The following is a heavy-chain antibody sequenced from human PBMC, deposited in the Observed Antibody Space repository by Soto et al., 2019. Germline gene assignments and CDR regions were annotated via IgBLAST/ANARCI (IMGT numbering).Heavy chain of an antibody. V-gene: IGHV3-30-3*01. CDR1: GFTFSSYA. CDR3: AGGGQWLVVSFDY. D-gene: IGHD6-19*01. J-gene: IGHJ4*02. CDR2: ISYDGSNK. Sequence: GGSLRLSCAASGFTFSSYAMHWVRQAPGKGLEWVAVISYDGSNKYHADSVKGRFTISRDNSKNTLYLQMNSLRAEDTAVYYCAGGGQWLVVSFDYWGQGTLVTVSS.